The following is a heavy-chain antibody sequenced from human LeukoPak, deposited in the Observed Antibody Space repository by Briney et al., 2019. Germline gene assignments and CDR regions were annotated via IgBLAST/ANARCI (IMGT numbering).Heavy chain of an antibody. Sequence: KISCKGSGYSFTSYWIGWVRQAPGQGLEWMGRIIPILGIANYAQKFQGRVTITADKSTSTAYMELSSLRSEDTAVYYCAWGYCSGDSCYPVSDYWGQGTLVTVSS. CDR2: IIPILGIA. V-gene: IGHV1-69*02. CDR3: AWGYCSGDSCYPVSDY. J-gene: IGHJ4*02. D-gene: IGHD2-15*01. CDR1: GYSFTSYW.